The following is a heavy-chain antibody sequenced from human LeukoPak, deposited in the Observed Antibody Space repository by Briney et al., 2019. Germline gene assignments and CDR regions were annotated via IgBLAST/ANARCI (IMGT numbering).Heavy chain of an antibody. CDR3: ARERYPNSGWPQGGRWFDP. CDR1: GYTFTGYY. D-gene: IGHD6-19*01. CDR2: INPNSGGT. V-gene: IGHV1-2*02. Sequence: ASVKVSCKASGYTFTGYYMHWVRQAPGQGLEWMGWINPNSGGTNYAQKFQGRVTMTRDTSISTAYMGLSRLRSDDTAVYYCARERYPNSGWPQGGRWFDPWGQGTLVTVSS. J-gene: IGHJ5*02.